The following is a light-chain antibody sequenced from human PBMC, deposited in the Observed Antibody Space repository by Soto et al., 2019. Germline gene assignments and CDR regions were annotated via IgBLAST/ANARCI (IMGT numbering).Light chain of an antibody. Sequence: EIVLTQSPGTLSLSPGERATLSCRASQSVSSFLAWYQQKPGQAPRLLIYGVSSRATGIPDRFSGSGSGTDFTLTVSSLEPEDFAVYYCHQFASSPQTFGQVTKV. CDR1: QSVSSF. CDR3: HQFASSPQT. V-gene: IGKV3-20*01. CDR2: GVS. J-gene: IGKJ1*01.